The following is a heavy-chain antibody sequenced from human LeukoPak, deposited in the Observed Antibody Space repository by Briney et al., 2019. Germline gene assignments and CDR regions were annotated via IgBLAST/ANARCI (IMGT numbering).Heavy chain of an antibody. CDR3: ARSTCVAGCQLIYYFDC. V-gene: IGHV1-69*13. Sequence: ASVKVSCKASGGTFSSYAISWVRQAPGQGLEWMGGIIPIFGTANYAQKFQGRVTITADESTSTAYMELSSLRSEDTVVYYCARSTCVAGCQLIYYFDCWGQGTLVTVSS. CDR2: IIPIFGTA. J-gene: IGHJ4*02. CDR1: GGTFSSYA. D-gene: IGHD2-8*01.